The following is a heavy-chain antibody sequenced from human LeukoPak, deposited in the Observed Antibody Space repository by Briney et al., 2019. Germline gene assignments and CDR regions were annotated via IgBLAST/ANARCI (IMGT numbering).Heavy chain of an antibody. CDR2: IIPILGIA. V-gene: IGHV1-69*04. CDR3: ATRYGYSGYWPFDY. J-gene: IGHJ4*02. D-gene: IGHD5-12*01. CDR1: GGTFSSYA. Sequence: SVKVSCKASGGTFSSYAISWVRQAPGQGLEWMGRIIPILGIANYAQKFQGRVTITAVKSTSTAYMELSSLRSDDTAVYYCATRYGYSGYWPFDYWGQGTLVTVSS.